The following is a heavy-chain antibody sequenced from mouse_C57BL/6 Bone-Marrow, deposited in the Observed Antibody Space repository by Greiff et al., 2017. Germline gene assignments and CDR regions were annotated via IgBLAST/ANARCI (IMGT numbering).Heavy chain of an antibody. CDR1: GYAFSSSW. V-gene: IGHV1-82*01. D-gene: IGHD2-5*01. CDR3: ARSVYYSNYLFDY. Sequence: VKLMESGPELVKPGASVKISCKASGYAFSSSWMNWVKQRPGKGLEWIGRIYPGDGDTNYNGKFKGKATLTADKSSSTDYMQLSSLTSEDSAVYFCARSVYYSNYLFDYWGQGTTLTVSS. CDR2: IYPGDGDT. J-gene: IGHJ2*01.